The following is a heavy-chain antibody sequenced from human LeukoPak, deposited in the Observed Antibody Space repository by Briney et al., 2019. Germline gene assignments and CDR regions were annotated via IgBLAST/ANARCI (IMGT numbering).Heavy chain of an antibody. D-gene: IGHD4-11*01. CDR3: ARAASQTTPFDP. Sequence: GGSLRLSCAASGFTFSSYSMNWVRQAPGKGLEWVSSISSSSSYIYYADSVKGRFTISRDNAKNSLYLQMNSLRAEDTAVYYCARAASQTTPFDPWGQGTLVTVSS. J-gene: IGHJ5*02. V-gene: IGHV3-21*01. CDR1: GFTFSSYS. CDR2: ISSSSSYI.